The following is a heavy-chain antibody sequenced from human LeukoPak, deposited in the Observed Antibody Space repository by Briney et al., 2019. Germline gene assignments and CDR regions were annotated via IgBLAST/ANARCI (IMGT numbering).Heavy chain of an antibody. D-gene: IGHD3-3*01. Sequence: PGRSLRLSCVASGFTFSSYSMNWVRQAPGKGLEWVSYISSSSSTIYYADSVKGRFTISRDNAKNSLYLQMNSLRAEDTAVYYCARVHDFWSGYSVLQGAFDIWGQGTMVTVSS. J-gene: IGHJ3*02. CDR3: ARVHDFWSGYSVLQGAFDI. CDR2: ISSSSSTI. V-gene: IGHV3-48*04. CDR1: GFTFSSYS.